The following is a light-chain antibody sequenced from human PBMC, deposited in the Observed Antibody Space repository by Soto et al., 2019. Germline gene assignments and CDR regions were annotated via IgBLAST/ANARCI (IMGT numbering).Light chain of an antibody. Sequence: DIQMTQSPSTLSGSVGDRVTITCRASQTISSWLAWYQQKPGKAPKLLIYKASTLKSGVPSRFSGSGSGTEFTLTISSLQPDDFATYYCQHYNNYSETFGQGTNV. V-gene: IGKV1-5*03. J-gene: IGKJ1*01. CDR2: KAS. CDR3: QHYNNYSET. CDR1: QTISSW.